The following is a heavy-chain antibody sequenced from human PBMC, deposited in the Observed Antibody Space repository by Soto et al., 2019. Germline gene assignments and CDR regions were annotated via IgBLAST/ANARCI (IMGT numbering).Heavy chain of an antibody. CDR2: ISYDGSNK. Sequence: PGGSLRLSCAASGFTFSSYGMHWVRQAPGKGLEWVAVISYDGSNKYYADSAKGRFTISRDNSKNTLYLQMNSLRAEDTAVYYCARPRTHYGDHYYYYYMDVWGKGTTVTVSS. CDR1: GFTFSSYG. J-gene: IGHJ6*03. D-gene: IGHD4-17*01. CDR3: ARPRTHYGDHYYYYYMDV. V-gene: IGHV3-30*03.